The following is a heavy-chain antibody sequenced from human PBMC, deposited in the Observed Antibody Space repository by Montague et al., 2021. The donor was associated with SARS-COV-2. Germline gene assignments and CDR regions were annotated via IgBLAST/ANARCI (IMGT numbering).Heavy chain of an antibody. CDR3: ARDAMVWGYGRNEFDY. CDR2: ISYGGINK. Sequence: SLSLSFSASGFSFSNYAIHWVLQAPGKGLEWVATISYGGINKNYAESVKGRFTISRDNSKNTVYLQMNSLRPEDTAVYYCARDAMVWGYGRNEFDYWGQGTLVTVSS. CDR1: GFSFSNYA. V-gene: IGHV3-30-3*01. D-gene: IGHD3-10*01. J-gene: IGHJ4*02.